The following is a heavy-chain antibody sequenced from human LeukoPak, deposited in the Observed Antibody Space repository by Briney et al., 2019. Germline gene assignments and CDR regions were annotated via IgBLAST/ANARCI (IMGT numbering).Heavy chain of an antibody. CDR1: GYTFTTYA. J-gene: IGHJ4*02. D-gene: IGHD1-26*01. V-gene: IGHV1-69*13. Sequence: SVKVSCKASGYTFTTYAISWVRQAPGQGLEWMGGIIPIFGTANYAQKFQGRVTITADESTSTAYMELSSLRSEDTAVYYCARGGYSGSYYAQFDYWGQGTLVTVSS. CDR2: IIPIFGTA. CDR3: ARGGYSGSYYAQFDY.